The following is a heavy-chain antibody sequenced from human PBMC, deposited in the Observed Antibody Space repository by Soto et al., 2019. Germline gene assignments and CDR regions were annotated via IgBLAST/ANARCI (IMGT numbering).Heavy chain of an antibody. CDR2: ISPRSTFR. J-gene: IGHJ5*02. D-gene: IGHD2-21*01. CDR1: GFSFSDSY. Sequence: GGSLRLSCATSGFSFSDSYMSWIRQAPGKGLEWISYISPRSTFRDYAESVRGRFTISRDSVKNSLYLQMNNLTAGDTGVYYCARGGGGGLFDPWGQGSLVTVSS. V-gene: IGHV3-11*06. CDR3: ARGGGGGLFDP.